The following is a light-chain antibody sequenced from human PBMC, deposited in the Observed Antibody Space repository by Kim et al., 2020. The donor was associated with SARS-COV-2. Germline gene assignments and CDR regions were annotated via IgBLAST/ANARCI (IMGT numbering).Light chain of an antibody. Sequence: SPGQTATITCSGHKLGDKYTSWYQQKAGQSPVLVIYEDTKRPSGIPERFSGSNSGNTATLTIGGIQAMDEADYYCQTWDSSTTYVFGAGTKVTVL. CDR1: KLGDKY. J-gene: IGLJ1*01. CDR2: EDT. CDR3: QTWDSSTTYV. V-gene: IGLV3-1*01.